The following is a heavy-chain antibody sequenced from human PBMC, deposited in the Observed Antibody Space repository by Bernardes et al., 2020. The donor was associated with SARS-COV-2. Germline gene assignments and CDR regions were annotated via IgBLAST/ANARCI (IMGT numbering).Heavy chain of an antibody. CDR3: ARQTRITGPFDY. V-gene: IGHV4-59*08. J-gene: IGHJ4*02. CDR2: IYYSGST. CDR1: GGSISSYY. D-gene: IGHD1-20*01. Sequence: SETLSLTCTVSGGSISSYYWSWIRQPPGKGLEWIGYIYYSGSTNYNPSLKSRVTISVDTSKNQFSLKLSSVTAADTAVYYCARQTRITGPFDYWGQGTLVTVSS.